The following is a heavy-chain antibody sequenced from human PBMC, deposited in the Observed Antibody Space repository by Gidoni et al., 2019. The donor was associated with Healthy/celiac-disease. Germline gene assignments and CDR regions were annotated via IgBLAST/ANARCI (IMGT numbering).Heavy chain of an antibody. V-gene: IGHV3-23*01. D-gene: IGHD5-12*01. J-gene: IGHJ6*02. CDR3: AKVKGERGYSGYDPRGYYYGMDV. Sequence: STYYADSVKGRFTISRDNSKNTLYLQMNSLRAEDTAVYYCAKVKGERGYSGYDPRGYYYGMDVWGQGTTVTVSS. CDR2: ST.